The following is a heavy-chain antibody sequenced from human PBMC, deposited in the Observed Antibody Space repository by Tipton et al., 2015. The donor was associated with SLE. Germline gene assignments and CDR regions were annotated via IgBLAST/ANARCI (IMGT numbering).Heavy chain of an antibody. J-gene: IGHJ4*02. D-gene: IGHD7-27*01. CDR1: GFTFSNYQ. CDR3: ARELGPGSF. CDR2: ISSSGSVI. V-gene: IGHV3-48*03. Sequence: SLRLSCTASGFTFSNYQMNWVRQAPGKGLEWVSFISSSGSVIFYADSVKGRFTISRDNAKNSLYLQMDSLRVEDTATYHCARELGPGSFWGQGTLVTVSS.